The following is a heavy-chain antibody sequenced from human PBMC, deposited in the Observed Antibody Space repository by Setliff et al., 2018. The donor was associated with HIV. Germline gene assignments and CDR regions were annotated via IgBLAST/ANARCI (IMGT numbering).Heavy chain of an antibody. CDR2: ISSSSNYI. Sequence: GFTFSSYSMNWVRQAPGKGLEWVSSISSSSNYIYYADSVKGRFTISRDNAKNSLYLQMNSLRAEDTAVYYCARYGPERYYDSSGYYGYWGQGTPVTVSS. J-gene: IGHJ4*02. CDR1: GFTFSSYS. V-gene: IGHV3-21*01. D-gene: IGHD3-22*01. CDR3: ARYGPERYYDSSGYYGY.